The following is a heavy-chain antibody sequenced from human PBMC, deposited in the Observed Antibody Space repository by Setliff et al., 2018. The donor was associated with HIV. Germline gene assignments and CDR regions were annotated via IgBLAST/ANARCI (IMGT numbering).Heavy chain of an antibody. D-gene: IGHD3-10*01. CDR1: GFTFSNYW. J-gene: IGHJ4*02. CDR2: ISYGGTYI. V-gene: IGHV3-21*01. Sequence: LRLSCAASGFTFSNYWMDWVRQAPGKGLEWVSSISYGGTYIYQSDSVRGRFTISRDDAKESLYLQMNSLRPEDTAVYYCARVRLYNNALDYWGQGTLVTVSS. CDR3: ARVRLYNNALDY.